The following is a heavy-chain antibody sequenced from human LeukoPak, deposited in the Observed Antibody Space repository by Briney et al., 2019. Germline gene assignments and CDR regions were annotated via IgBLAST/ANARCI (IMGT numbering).Heavy chain of an antibody. D-gene: IGHD6-13*01. V-gene: IGHV1-18*01. J-gene: IGHJ3*02. CDR1: GYTFTSYG. Sequence: ASVKVSCKASGYTFTSYGISWVRQAPGQGLEWMGWISAYNGNTNYAQKLQGRVTMTTDTSTSTAYMELRSLRSDDTAVYCCARDLANPRYSSSKHDAFDIWGQGTMVTVSS. CDR3: ARDLANPRYSSSKHDAFDI. CDR2: ISAYNGNT.